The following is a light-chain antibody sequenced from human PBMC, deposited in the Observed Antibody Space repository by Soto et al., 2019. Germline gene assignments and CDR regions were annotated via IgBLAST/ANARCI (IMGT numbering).Light chain of an antibody. Sequence: DIQMTQSPSTLSASVGDRVTITCRASQTISIYLAWCQQRPGEAPKLLIYDASTLESGVPARFSGSGSGTEFTLNISSLQPDDFATYYCQQYSSSSPTFGQGTKVEIQ. CDR2: DAS. J-gene: IGKJ1*01. V-gene: IGKV1-5*01. CDR1: QTISIY. CDR3: QQYSSSSPT.